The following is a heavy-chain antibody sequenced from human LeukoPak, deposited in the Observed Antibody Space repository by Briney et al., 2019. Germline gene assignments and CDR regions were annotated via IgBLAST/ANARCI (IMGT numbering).Heavy chain of an antibody. J-gene: IGHJ5*02. V-gene: IGHV4-39*07. Sequence: SETLSLTCTVSGGSVSSSHYWGWIRQPPGKGLEWIGSIYYGGSTYYNASLRSRVTTSVDTSKNQFSLKLSSVTAADTAVYYCARDNSYCSTATCYYNWFDPWGQGTLVTVSS. CDR1: GGSVSSSHY. CDR2: IYYGGST. D-gene: IGHD2-2*01. CDR3: ARDNSYCSTATCYYNWFDP.